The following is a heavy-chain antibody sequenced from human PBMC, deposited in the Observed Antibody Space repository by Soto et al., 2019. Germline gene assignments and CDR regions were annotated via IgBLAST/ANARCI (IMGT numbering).Heavy chain of an antibody. CDR3: ARTYYDFWSGYSPLYYFDY. D-gene: IGHD3-3*01. J-gene: IGHJ4*02. CDR1: GGSISSGGYY. V-gene: IGHV4-31*03. CDR2: IYYSGST. Sequence: SEPLSLTCTVSGGSISSGGYYWSWIRQHPGKGLEWIGYIYYSGSTYYNPSLKSRVTISVDTSKNQFSLKLSSVTAADTAVYYCARTYYDFWSGYSPLYYFDYWGQGTLVTVS.